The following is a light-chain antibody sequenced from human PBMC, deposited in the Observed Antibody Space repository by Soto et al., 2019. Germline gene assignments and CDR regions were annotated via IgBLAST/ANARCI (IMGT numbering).Light chain of an antibody. J-gene: IGLJ3*02. CDR3: SSYAGSNNWV. CDR1: SSDVGDYNY. Sequence: QSALTQPPSASGSPGQSVTISCTGTSSDVGDYNYVSWYQQYPGKAPKLMIYEVSKRPSGVPDRFSGSKSGNTASLPVSGLQAEDEADYYCSSYAGSNNWVFGGGTKVTVL. CDR2: EVS. V-gene: IGLV2-8*01.